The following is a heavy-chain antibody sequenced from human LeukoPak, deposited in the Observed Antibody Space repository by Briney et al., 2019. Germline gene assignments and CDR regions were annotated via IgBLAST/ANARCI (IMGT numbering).Heavy chain of an antibody. CDR1: GFTFSNYF. D-gene: IGHD2-15*01. CDR3: ARRVDATRWFDP. Sequence: GGSLRLSCAASGFTFSNYFMHWVRQAPGRGLVWVSRINPDGTNTMCAGSVKGRFTISRDNAKNILYLQMNSLRDDDTAVYYCARRVDATRWFDPWGQGTLVTVSS. V-gene: IGHV3-74*03. CDR2: INPDGTNT. J-gene: IGHJ5*02.